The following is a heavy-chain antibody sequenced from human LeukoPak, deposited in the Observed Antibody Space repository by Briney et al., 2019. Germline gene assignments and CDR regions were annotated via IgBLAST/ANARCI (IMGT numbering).Heavy chain of an antibody. CDR3: ARDPSGYFNY. Sequence: SETLSLTCTVSGGSVSSGNYYWSWIRQPPGKGLEWIGYIYNSGSTNYNPSLKRRVTISVDTSKNHLSLKLSSMTAADTAVYYCARDPSGYFNYWGQGTLATVSS. J-gene: IGHJ4*02. CDR2: IYNSGST. CDR1: GGSVSSGNYY. V-gene: IGHV4-61*01. D-gene: IGHD3-22*01.